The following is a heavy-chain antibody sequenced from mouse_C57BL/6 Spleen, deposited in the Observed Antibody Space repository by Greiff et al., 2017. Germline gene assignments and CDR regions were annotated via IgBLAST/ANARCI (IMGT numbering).Heavy chain of an antibody. CDR3: AKKSEGMDY. CDR2: IWRGGST. J-gene: IGHJ4*01. CDR1: GFSLTSYG. V-gene: IGHV2-5*01. Sequence: VKVVESGPGLVQPSQSLSITCTVSGFSLTSYGVHWVRQSPGKGLEWLGVIWRGGSTDYNAAFMSRLSITKDNSKSPVFFKMNSLQADDTAIYYCAKKSEGMDYWGQGTSVTVSS.